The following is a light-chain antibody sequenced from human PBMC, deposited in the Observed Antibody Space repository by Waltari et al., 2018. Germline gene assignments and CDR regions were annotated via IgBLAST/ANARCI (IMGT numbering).Light chain of an antibody. CDR1: SSDVGGYHY. V-gene: IGLV2-14*03. CDR2: DVS. CDR3: SSYTSRSTWV. Sequence: QSALTQPASVSGSPGQSITISCTGTSSDVGGYHYVSWYQQHPGKAPKLIIYDVSNRPSGVSNRFSGSKSGNTASLTISGLQAEDEADYYCSSYTSRSTWVFGGGTKLTVL. J-gene: IGLJ2*01.